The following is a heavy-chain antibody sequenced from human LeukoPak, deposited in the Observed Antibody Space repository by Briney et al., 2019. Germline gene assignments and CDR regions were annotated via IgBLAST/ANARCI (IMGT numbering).Heavy chain of an antibody. J-gene: IGHJ6*03. D-gene: IGHD3-3*01. CDR2: FDPEDGET. CDR3: ATVRSDYDFWSGYYARPYYYYYYMDV. Sequence: ASVKVSCKVSGYTLTELSMHWVRQAPGKGLEWMGGFDPEDGETIYAQKFQGRVTMTEDTSTDTAYMELSGLRSEDTAVYYCATVRSDYDFWSGYYARPYYYYYYMDVWGKGTTVTVSS. V-gene: IGHV1-24*01. CDR1: GYTLTELS.